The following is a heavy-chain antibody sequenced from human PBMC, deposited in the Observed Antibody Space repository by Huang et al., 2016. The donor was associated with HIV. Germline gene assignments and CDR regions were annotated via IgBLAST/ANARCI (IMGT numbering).Heavy chain of an antibody. D-gene: IGHD2-21*02. CDR2: INTNTGTP. CDR3: ARLRGDGHIDY. Sequence: QVQLVQSGSELKKPGASVKVSCKASGYTFINYAMNWVRQAPGQGLEWMGWINTNTGTPTYAQCFIGRFVFSLDSSVTTAYLQISTLKAEDTAVYYCARLRGDGHIDYWGQGTLVTVSS. V-gene: IGHV7-4-1*02. CDR1: GYTFINYA. J-gene: IGHJ4*01.